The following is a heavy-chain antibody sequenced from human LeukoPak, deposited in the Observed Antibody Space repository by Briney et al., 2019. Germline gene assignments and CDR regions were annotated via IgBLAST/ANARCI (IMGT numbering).Heavy chain of an antibody. V-gene: IGHV1-18*01. CDR1: GYTFTSYG. CDR2: ISAYNGNT. D-gene: IGHD2-2*03. J-gene: IGHJ5*02. CDR3: ARLSYPLDIVVVPAAITNNWFDP. Sequence: ASVKVSCKASGYTFTSYGISWVRQAPGQGLEWMGWISAYNGNTNYAQKLQGRVTMTTDTSTSTAYMELRSLRSDDTAVYYCARLSYPLDIVVVPAAITNNWFDPWGQGTLVTVSS.